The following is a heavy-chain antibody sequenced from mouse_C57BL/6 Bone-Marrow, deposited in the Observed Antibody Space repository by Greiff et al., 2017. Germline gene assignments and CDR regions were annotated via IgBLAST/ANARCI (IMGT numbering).Heavy chain of an antibody. CDR1: GFNIKDDY. J-gene: IGHJ2*01. Sequence: VQLQQSGAELVRPGASVKLSCTASGFNIKDDYMHWVKQRPEQGLEWIGWIDPENGDTEYASQFQGKATITADTSSNTAYLQLSSLTSEDTAVYYCTTSFITTVVVDYWGQGTTLTVSS. CDR3: TTSFITTVVVDY. CDR2: IDPENGDT. V-gene: IGHV14-4*01. D-gene: IGHD1-1*01.